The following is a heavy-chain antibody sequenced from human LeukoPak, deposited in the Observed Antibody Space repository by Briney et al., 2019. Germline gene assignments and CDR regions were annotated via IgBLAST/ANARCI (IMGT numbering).Heavy chain of an antibody. CDR1: GFTFSSYA. V-gene: IGHV4-34*01. CDR3: ARGRGDYGDYVRFDP. Sequence: GSLRLSCAASGFTFSSYAMSWVRQAPGKGLEWLGDINHSGNSNYNPSLKSRLTMSLDTSKNHFSLNLRSVTAADTAVYYCARGRGDYGDYVRFDPWGQGTLVTVSS. CDR2: INHSGNS. J-gene: IGHJ5*02. D-gene: IGHD4-17*01.